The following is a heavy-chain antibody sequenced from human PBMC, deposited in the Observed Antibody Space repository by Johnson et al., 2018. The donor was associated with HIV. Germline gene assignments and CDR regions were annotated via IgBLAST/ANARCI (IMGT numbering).Heavy chain of an antibody. D-gene: IGHD1-26*01. J-gene: IGHJ3*01. CDR1: GFTFSSYA. CDR2: ISGSGGST. Sequence: VQLVESGGGLIQPGKSLRLSCAASGFTFSSYAMSWVRQAPGKGLEWVSAISGSGGSTYYADSVKGRFTISRDNSKNTLYLQMNSLRAEDTALYYCAKGRMGASGSYNVWGQGTMVTVSS. V-gene: IGHV3-23*04. CDR3: AKGRMGASGSYNV.